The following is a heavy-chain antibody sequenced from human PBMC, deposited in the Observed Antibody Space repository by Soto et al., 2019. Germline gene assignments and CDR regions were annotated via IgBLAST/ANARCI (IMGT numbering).Heavy chain of an antibody. V-gene: IGHV1-8*01. CDR3: ARQKITIFGVAHYGMDV. CDR1: GYTFTSYH. Sequence: VASVKVSCKASGYTFTSYHINWVRQATGQGLEWMGWMNPNSGNTGYAQKFQGRVTMTRNTSISTAYMELSSLRSEDTAVYYCARQKITIFGVAHYGMDVWGQGTTVTVSS. D-gene: IGHD3-3*01. J-gene: IGHJ6*02. CDR2: MNPNSGNT.